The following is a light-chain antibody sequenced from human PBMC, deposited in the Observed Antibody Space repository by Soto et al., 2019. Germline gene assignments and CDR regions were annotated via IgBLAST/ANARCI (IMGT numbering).Light chain of an antibody. V-gene: IGKV1-12*01. CDR3: QQANSFPYT. CDR2: DAS. Sequence: DIQLTQSLSTLSASVGDRVTITCRASQSVSIWLAWYQQKPGRAPKLLIYDASNLQNGVPSRFSGSGSGTDFTLTISSLQPEDFATYYCQQANSFPYTFGQGTKLEIK. J-gene: IGKJ2*01. CDR1: QSVSIW.